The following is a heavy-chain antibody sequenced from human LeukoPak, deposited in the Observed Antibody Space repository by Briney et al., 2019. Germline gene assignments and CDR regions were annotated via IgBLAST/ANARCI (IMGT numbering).Heavy chain of an antibody. CDR3: ASDIVVVPAGIGDNWFDP. CDR2: IIPIFGTA. D-gene: IGHD2-2*01. Sequence: SVNVSCKASGGTFSSYAISWVRKAPGQGLEWMGRIIPIFGTANYAQKFQGRVTITTDESTSTAYMELSSLRSEDTAVYYCASDIVVVPAGIGDNWFDPWGQGTLVTVSS. CDR1: GGTFSSYA. J-gene: IGHJ5*02. V-gene: IGHV1-69*05.